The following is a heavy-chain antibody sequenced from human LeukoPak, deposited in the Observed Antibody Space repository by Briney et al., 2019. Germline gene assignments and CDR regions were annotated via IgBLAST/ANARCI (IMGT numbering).Heavy chain of an antibody. V-gene: IGHV3-66*02. CDR1: GFTVSSNY. Sequence: QPGGSLRLSCAASGFTVSSNYMSWVRQAPGKGLEWVSVIYSGGSTYYADSVKGRFTISRDNSKNTLYLQMNSLRAEDTAVYYCARDSREAAGTGDFDYWGQGTLVTVSS. D-gene: IGHD6-13*01. CDR2: IYSGGST. J-gene: IGHJ4*02. CDR3: ARDSREAAGTGDFDY.